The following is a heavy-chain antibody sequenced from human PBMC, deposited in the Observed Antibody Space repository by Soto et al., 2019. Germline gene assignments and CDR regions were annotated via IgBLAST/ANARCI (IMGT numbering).Heavy chain of an antibody. D-gene: IGHD3-3*01. CDR1: GGTFSSYT. J-gene: IGHJ6*03. CDR2: IIPILGIA. V-gene: IGHV1-69*04. CDR3: ARDSGITIFGVVDYYYMDV. Sequence: SVKVSCKASGGTFSSYTISWVRQAPGQGLEWMGRIIPILGIANYAQKFQGRVTITADKSTSTAYMELSSLRSEDTAEYYCARDSGITIFGVVDYYYMDVWGKGTTVTVSS.